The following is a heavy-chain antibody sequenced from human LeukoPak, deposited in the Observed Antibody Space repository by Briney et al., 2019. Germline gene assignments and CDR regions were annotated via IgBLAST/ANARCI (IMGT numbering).Heavy chain of an antibody. CDR1: GFTFSRYW. V-gene: IGHV3-7*01. CDR3: AREGVPFARDY. J-gene: IGHJ4*02. D-gene: IGHD3-10*01. CDR2: IKPDGSAQ. Sequence: GGSLRLSCAASGFTFSRYWMSWVRQTPGKRLEWVANIKPDGSAQNRVNSMRGRITLSRDNAKEVLYLQMNSLTAEDTAVYYCAREGVPFARDYWGQGALVTVSS.